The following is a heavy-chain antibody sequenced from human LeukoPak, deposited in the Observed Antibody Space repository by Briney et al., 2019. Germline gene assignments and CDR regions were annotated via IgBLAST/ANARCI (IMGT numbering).Heavy chain of an antibody. Sequence: SQTLSLTCAISGDSVSSNSAAWNWIRQSPSRGLEWLGRTYYRSKWYNDYAVSVKSRITINPDTSKNQFSLQLNSVTPEDTAVYYCARAGEETTYYYYYGMDVWGQGTTVTVS. J-gene: IGHJ6*02. CDR2: TYYRSKWYN. CDR1: GDSVSSNSAA. D-gene: IGHD3-16*01. V-gene: IGHV6-1*01. CDR3: ARAGEETTYYYYYGMDV.